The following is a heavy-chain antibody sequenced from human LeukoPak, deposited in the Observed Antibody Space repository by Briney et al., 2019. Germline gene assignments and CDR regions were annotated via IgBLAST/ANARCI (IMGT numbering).Heavy chain of an antibody. CDR3: ARAAPYYGDDAFDI. Sequence: KTSETLSLTCAVYGGSFSGYYWSWIRQPPGKGLEWIGEINHSGSTNYNPSLKSRVTISVDTSKNQFSLKLSSVTAADTAVYYCARAAPYYGDDAFDIWGQGTMVTVSS. J-gene: IGHJ3*02. V-gene: IGHV4-34*01. CDR2: INHSGST. D-gene: IGHD4-17*01. CDR1: GGSFSGYY.